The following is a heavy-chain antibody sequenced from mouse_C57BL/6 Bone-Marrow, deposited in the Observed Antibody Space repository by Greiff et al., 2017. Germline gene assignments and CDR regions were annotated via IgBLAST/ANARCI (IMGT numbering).Heavy chain of an antibody. CDR3: GRYRDHFDY. V-gene: IGHV1-80*01. J-gene: IGHJ2*01. Sequence: QVQLKESGAELVKPGASVKISCKVSGYAFTTYWMNWVKQRPGKGLEWIGQIYPGDGYTNYNGKFKGKDTLTADKSSSTAYMQLSSLTSADSAVYFGGRYRDHFDYWGQGTTLTVSS. CDR1: GYAFTTYW. CDR2: IYPGDGYT.